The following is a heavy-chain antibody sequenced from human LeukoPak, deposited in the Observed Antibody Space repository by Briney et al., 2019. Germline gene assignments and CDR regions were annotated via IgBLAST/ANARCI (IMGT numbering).Heavy chain of an antibody. Sequence: GGSLRLSCAASGFTFDNYAMSWVRRAPGKGLEWVSYIRGGGGVTRYSDSVKDRFTISRDNSKNTLYLQMNSLRAEDTAIYYCAKCSASYYNDAFDIWGRGTMVTVSS. V-gene: IGHV3-23*01. CDR2: IRGGGGVT. CDR1: GFTFDNYA. J-gene: IGHJ3*02. CDR3: AKCSASYYNDAFDI. D-gene: IGHD3-10*01.